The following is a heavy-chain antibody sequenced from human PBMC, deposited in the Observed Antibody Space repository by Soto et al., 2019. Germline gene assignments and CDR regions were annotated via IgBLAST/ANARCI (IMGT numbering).Heavy chain of an antibody. CDR3: VRSPDGNCFDS. Sequence: GGSLRLSCVASGFIFSDHYMDWVRQAPGKGLEWIGRIRKKVNSYSTQYAASVNGRFTVSRDDSKNSLYLQMDSLKIEDTAVYYCVRSPDGNCFDSWGQGSLVTVS. CDR1: GFIFSDHY. D-gene: IGHD2-15*01. CDR2: IRKKVNSYST. V-gene: IGHV3-72*01. J-gene: IGHJ4*02.